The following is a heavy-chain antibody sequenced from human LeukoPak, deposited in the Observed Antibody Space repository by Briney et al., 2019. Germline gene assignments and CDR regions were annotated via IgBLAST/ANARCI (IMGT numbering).Heavy chain of an antibody. J-gene: IGHJ4*02. CDR3: ARVKASSTSWTFDQ. V-gene: IGHV4-4*07. CDR2: IYSSGST. CDR1: GGSTNSYY. Sequence: RSSETLSLTCSVSGGSTNSYYWSWLRQSGGKGLEWIGRIYSSGSTVYNPSLNSRLIMSIDTSKNQFSLTLKSVTATGTAVYYCARVKASSTSWTFDQWGQGALVTVSS. D-gene: IGHD2-2*01.